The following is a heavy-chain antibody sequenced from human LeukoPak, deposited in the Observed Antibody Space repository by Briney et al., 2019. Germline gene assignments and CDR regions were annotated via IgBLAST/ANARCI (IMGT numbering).Heavy chain of an antibody. CDR3: ARGQTYCSGGSCYLPMRRNCFDH. Sequence: SETLSLTCAVYGGSFSGYYWSWIRQPPGKGLEWIGEINHSGSTNYNPSLKSRVTISVDTSKNQFSLKLSSVTAADTAVYYCARGQTYCSGGSCYLPMRRNCFDHWGQGTLVTVSS. V-gene: IGHV4-34*01. D-gene: IGHD2-15*01. CDR2: INHSGST. CDR1: GGSFSGYY. J-gene: IGHJ5*02.